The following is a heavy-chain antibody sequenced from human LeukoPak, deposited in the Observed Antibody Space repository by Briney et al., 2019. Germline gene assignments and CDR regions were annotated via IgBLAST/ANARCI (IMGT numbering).Heavy chain of an antibody. Sequence: ASVRVSCKASGYTFTRYYIHWVRQAPGQGFEWMGIINPSGGSTSYAQKFQGRVTMTRDMSTSTVYMELSSLRSDDTAVYYCARVPEFYYDSSGKFDYWGQGTLVTVSS. CDR1: GYTFTRYY. J-gene: IGHJ4*02. CDR2: INPSGGST. D-gene: IGHD3-22*01. CDR3: ARVPEFYYDSSGKFDY. V-gene: IGHV1-46*01.